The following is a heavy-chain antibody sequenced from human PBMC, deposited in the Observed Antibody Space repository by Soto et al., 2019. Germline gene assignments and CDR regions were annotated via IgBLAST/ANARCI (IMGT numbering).Heavy chain of an antibody. J-gene: IGHJ5*02. Sequence: KPSETLSLTCTVSGGSISSYYWSWIRQPPGKGLEWIGYIYYSGSTNYNPSLKSRVTISVDTSKNQFSLKLSSVTAADTAVYYCARGRRVKATVSFSLDHWGQGTLVTVSS. CDR3: ARGRRVKATVSFSLDH. D-gene: IGHD4-17*01. CDR1: GGSISSYY. V-gene: IGHV4-59*12. CDR2: IYYSGST.